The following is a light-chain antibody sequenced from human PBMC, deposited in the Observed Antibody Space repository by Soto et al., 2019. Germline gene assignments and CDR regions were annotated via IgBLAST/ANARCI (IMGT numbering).Light chain of an antibody. V-gene: IGKV3-15*01. CDR1: QSVSSN. CDR2: GAS. Sequence: EIVMTQSPATLSVSPGERATLSCRASQSVSSNLAWYQQKPGQAPRLLIYGASTRATGIPARFSGSGSWTAFTLTISSLQSEDFAVYYCQQYNNWPPWLTFGGGTKVEIK. J-gene: IGKJ4*01. CDR3: QQYNNWPPWLT.